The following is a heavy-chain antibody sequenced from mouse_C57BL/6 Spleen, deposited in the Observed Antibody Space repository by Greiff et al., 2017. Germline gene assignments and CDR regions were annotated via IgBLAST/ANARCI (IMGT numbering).Heavy chain of an antibody. J-gene: IGHJ4*01. CDR3: ARIYDGYGGYAMDY. V-gene: IGHV2-6*01. CDR1: GFSLTSYG. CDR2: IWGVGST. D-gene: IGHD2-3*01. Sequence: QVHVKQSGPGLVAPSQSLSITCTVSGFSLTSYGVDWVRQSPGKGLEWLGVIWGVGSTNYNSALKSRLSISKDNSKSQVFLKMNSLQTDDTAMYYCARIYDGYGGYAMDYWGQGTSVTVSS.